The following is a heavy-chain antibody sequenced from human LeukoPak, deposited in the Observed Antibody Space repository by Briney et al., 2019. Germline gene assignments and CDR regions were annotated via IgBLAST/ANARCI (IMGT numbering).Heavy chain of an antibody. Sequence: ASVKVSRKASGYTFTSYDINWVRQATGQGLEWMGWMNPNSGSTGYAQKFQGRVTITRNTSISTAYMELSSLRYEDTAVYYCARGEGYSYGSMSDYWGQGTLVTVSS. CDR1: GYTFTSYD. CDR3: ARGEGYSYGSMSDY. J-gene: IGHJ4*02. V-gene: IGHV1-8*03. D-gene: IGHD5-18*01. CDR2: MNPNSGST.